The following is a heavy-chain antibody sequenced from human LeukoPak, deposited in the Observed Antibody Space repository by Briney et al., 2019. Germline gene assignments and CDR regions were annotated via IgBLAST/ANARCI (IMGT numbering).Heavy chain of an antibody. Sequence: SETLSLTCTVSGGSISSHYWSWIRQPPGKGLEWIGYIYYSGSTNYNPSLKSRVTISVDTSKNQFSLKLSSVTAADTAVYYCARETYYYDSSGYYSRAQFDYWGQGTLVTVSS. CDR3: ARETYYYDSSGYYSRAQFDY. CDR1: GGSISSHY. D-gene: IGHD3-22*01. J-gene: IGHJ4*02. CDR2: IYYSGST. V-gene: IGHV4-59*11.